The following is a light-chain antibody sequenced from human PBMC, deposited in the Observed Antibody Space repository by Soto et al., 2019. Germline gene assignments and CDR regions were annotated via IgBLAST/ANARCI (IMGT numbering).Light chain of an antibody. CDR1: TSNIGNKY. J-gene: IGLJ2*01. V-gene: IGLV1-51*01. CDR3: GTWDSSLSTGV. Sequence: QSVLTHPPSVSAAPGQKVTISCSGSTSNIGNKYVSWYQQVPGTAPKLLIYDNNKRPSGIPDRFSGSKSGTSATLGITGLQTGDEADYYCGTWDSSLSTGVFGGGTKLTVL. CDR2: DNN.